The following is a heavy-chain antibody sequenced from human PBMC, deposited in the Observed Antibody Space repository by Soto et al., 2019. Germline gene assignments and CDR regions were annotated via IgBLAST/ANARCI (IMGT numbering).Heavy chain of an antibody. J-gene: IGHJ4*02. CDR3: AKRAHPLYFDY. V-gene: IGHV3-23*01. Sequence: GGSLRLSCAASGFTFSSYAMNWVRQAPGKGLEWVSVISGSGGSTYYADSVKGRFTISMDNSKNTLYLQMNSLRAEDTAVYYCAKRAHPLYFDYWGQGTLVTVSS. CDR1: GFTFSSYA. CDR2: ISGSGGST.